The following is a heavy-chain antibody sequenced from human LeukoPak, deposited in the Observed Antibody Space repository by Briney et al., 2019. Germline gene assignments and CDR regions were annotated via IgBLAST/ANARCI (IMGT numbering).Heavy chain of an antibody. CDR2: INHSGSA. V-gene: IGHV4-34*01. J-gene: IGHJ4*02. CDR1: GGSFSGYY. D-gene: IGHD3-3*01. CDR3: ARVGALGDFWSGYYSVYSFDY. Sequence: SKTLSLTCAVYGGSFSGYYWSWIRQPPGKGLEWIGEINHSGSANYNPSLKSRVTISVDTSKDQFSLKLSSVTAADTAVYYCARVGALGDFWSGYYSVYSFDYWGQGTLVTVSS.